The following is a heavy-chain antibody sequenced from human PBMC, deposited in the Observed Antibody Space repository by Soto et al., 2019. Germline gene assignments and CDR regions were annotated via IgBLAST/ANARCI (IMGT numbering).Heavy chain of an antibody. CDR1: GFTFSDYY. J-gene: IGHJ2*01. V-gene: IGHV3-11*05. CDR3: ARTIAAAGGRRYFDL. Sequence: QVQLVDAGGCLVKPGGSLRLSCAASGFTFSDYYMSWIRQAPGKGPEWVSDISSSSSYTNYADSVKGRFTISRDNAKNSLYLQMNSLRAEDTAVYYCARTIAAAGGRRYFDLWGRGTLVTVSS. D-gene: IGHD6-13*01. CDR2: ISSSSSYT.